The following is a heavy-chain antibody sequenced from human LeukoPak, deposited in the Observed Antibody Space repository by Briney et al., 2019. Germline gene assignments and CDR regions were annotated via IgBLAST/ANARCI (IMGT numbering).Heavy chain of an antibody. D-gene: IGHD3-10*01. J-gene: IGHJ4*02. CDR3: AKGHYYGSGSLDY. CDR1: GFTFSSYA. Sequence: GGSLRLSCAASGFTFSSYAMSWVRQAPGKGLEWVSAISGSGGSTYYADSVKGRLTISRDNSKNTLYVQMNSLRAEDTAVYYCAKGHYYGSGSLDYWGQGTLVTVSS. V-gene: IGHV3-23*01. CDR2: ISGSGGST.